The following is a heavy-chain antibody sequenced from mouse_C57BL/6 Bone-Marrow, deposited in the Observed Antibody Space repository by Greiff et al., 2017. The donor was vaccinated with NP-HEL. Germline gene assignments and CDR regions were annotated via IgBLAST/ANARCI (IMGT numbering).Heavy chain of an antibody. V-gene: IGHV1-26*01. CDR3: ARRYEYDG. CDR2: INPNNGGT. Sequence: EVQLQQSGPELVKPGASVKISCKASGYTFTDYYMNWVKQSHGKSLEWIGDINPNNGGTSYNQKFKGKATLTVDKSSSTAYMELRSLTSEDSAVYYCARRYEYDGRGQGTTLTVSS. CDR1: GYTFTDYY. D-gene: IGHD2-4*01. J-gene: IGHJ2*01.